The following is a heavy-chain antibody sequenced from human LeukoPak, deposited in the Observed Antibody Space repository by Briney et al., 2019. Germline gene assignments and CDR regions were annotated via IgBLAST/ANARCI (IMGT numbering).Heavy chain of an antibody. J-gene: IGHJ4*02. CDR3: AKDIVARLLWFGELSPSFDY. V-gene: IGHV3-9*01. D-gene: IGHD3-10*01. Sequence: GRSLRLSCAASGFTFDDYAMHWVRQAPGKGLEWVSGISWNSGSIGYADSVKGRFTISRDNAKNSLYLQMNSLRAEDTALYYCAKDIVARLLWFGELSPSFDYWGQGTLVTVSS. CDR1: GFTFDDYA. CDR2: ISWNSGSI.